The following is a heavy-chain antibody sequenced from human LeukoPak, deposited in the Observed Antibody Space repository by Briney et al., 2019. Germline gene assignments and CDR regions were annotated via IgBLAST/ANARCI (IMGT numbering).Heavy chain of an antibody. CDR1: GYSFTSYR. V-gene: IGHV5-10-1*01. Sequence: TAGESLKISCKGSGYSFTSYRISWVRQMPGKGLEWMGRIDPSDSYTNYSPSFQGHVTISADKSISTAYLQWSSLKASDTAMYYCARQPYYYDSSGYYYGDYWGRGTLVTVSS. CDR3: ARQPYYYDSSGYYYGDY. J-gene: IGHJ4*02. D-gene: IGHD3-22*01. CDR2: IDPSDSYT.